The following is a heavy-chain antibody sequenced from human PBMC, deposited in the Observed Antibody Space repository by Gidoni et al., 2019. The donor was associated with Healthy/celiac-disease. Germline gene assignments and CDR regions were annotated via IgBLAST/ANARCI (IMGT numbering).Heavy chain of an antibody. Sequence: EVQLVESGGGLVQRGRSLRLSCAASGFSFDDYALDWVRQAPGKGLEWVSGISWNSGSIGYADSVKGRFTISRDNAKNSLYLQMNSLRAEDTALYYCAKTTIVGATLVDLYYFDYWGQGTLVTVSS. V-gene: IGHV3-9*01. J-gene: IGHJ4*02. CDR3: AKTTIVGATLVDLYYFDY. CDR1: GFSFDDYA. CDR2: ISWNSGSI. D-gene: IGHD1-26*01.